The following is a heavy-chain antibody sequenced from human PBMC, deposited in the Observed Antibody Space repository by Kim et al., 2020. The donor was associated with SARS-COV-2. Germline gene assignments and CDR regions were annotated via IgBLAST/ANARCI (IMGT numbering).Heavy chain of an antibody. CDR3: ARDSIAVAGLVDY. Sequence: VKGRFTISRDNYKNPLYLQMNSLRAEDTAVYYCARDSIAVAGLVDYWGQGTLVTVSS. J-gene: IGHJ4*02. D-gene: IGHD6-19*01. V-gene: IGHV3-30*07.